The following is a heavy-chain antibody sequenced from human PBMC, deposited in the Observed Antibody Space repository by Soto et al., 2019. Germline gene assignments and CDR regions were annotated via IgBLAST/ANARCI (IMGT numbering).Heavy chain of an antibody. V-gene: IGHV4-4*02. Sequence: SETLSLTCAVSVGSISSDNWWNRVRQPPGKGLEWIGEIYHSGSTNYNPSLKSRVTISIDKSKNQFSLNLTFVTAADTAVYFCATEPSNDAVDVWGHGTMVTV. J-gene: IGHJ3*01. CDR1: VGSISSDNW. CDR3: ATEPSNDAVDV. CDR2: IYHSGST.